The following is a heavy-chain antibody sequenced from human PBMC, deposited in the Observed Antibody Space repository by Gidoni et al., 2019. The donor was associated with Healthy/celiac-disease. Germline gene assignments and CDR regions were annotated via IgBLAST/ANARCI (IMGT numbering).Heavy chain of an antibody. V-gene: IGHV1-46*03. CDR3: ARALLQGSSGRGAFDI. Sequence: VQLVPSGAEVKKPGASVKVSCKASGYTFTRHYMHWMRQAPGQGLEWMGIINPSGGSTSYAQKFQGRVTITRDTSPSAVYMELSSLRSENTAVYYCARALLQGSSGRGAFDIWGQGTMVTVSS. CDR2: INPSGGST. D-gene: IGHD6-19*01. CDR1: GYTFTRHY. J-gene: IGHJ3*02.